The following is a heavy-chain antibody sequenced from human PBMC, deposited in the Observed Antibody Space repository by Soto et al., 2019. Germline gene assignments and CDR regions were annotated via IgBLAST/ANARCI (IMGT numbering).Heavy chain of an antibody. CDR1: GYSFTSYW. J-gene: IGHJ6*02. CDR2: IDPSDSYT. V-gene: IGHV5-10-1*01. Sequence: GESLKISWKGSGYSFTSYWISWVREMPGKGLEWRGRIDPSDSYTNYRQSFEGDVTISADKSISTAYLQWSSLKASDTAMYYCACRIHYYGSGQGDYYGMDVWGQGTTVTVSS. CDR3: ACRIHYYGSGQGDYYGMDV. D-gene: IGHD3-10*01.